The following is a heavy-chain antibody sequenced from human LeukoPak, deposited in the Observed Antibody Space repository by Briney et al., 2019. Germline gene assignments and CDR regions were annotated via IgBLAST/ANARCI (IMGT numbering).Heavy chain of an antibody. V-gene: IGHV3-48*04. CDR3: ARNRPILTRDPSD. J-gene: IGHJ4*02. CDR2: ISSSGSTI. CDR1: GFTFSSYA. Sequence: GGSLRLSCAASGFTFSSYAMSWVRQAPGKGLEWVSYISSSGSTIYYADSVKGRFTISRDNAKNSLYLQMNSLRAEDTAVYYCARNRPILTRDPSDWGQGTLVTVSS. D-gene: IGHD3-9*01.